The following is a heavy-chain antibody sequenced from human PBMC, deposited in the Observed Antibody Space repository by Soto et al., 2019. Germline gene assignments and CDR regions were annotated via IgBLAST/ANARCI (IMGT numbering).Heavy chain of an antibody. CDR3: AKDPGGNCSSTSCPSGIWFDP. CDR2: ISGSGGST. Sequence: PGGSLRLSCAASGFTFSIYAMSWVRQAPGKGLEWVSAISGSGGSTYYADSVKGRFTISRDNSKNTLYLQMNSLRAEDTAVYYCAKDPGGNCSSTSCPSGIWFDPWGQGTLVTVSS. J-gene: IGHJ5*02. CDR1: GFTFSIYA. D-gene: IGHD2-2*01. V-gene: IGHV3-23*01.